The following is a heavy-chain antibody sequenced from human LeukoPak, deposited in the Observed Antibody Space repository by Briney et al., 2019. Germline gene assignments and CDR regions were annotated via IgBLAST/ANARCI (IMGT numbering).Heavy chain of an antibody. Sequence: GGSLRLSCAVSGFTFSDYDMHWVRQATGKGLEWVSAIGTAGDTYYTGSVKGRFTISRENAKNSLYLQMNSLRAGDTAVYYCARVAKERVGGVYYFDYWGQGTLVTVSS. CDR2: IGTAGDT. CDR3: ARVAKERVGGVYYFDY. J-gene: IGHJ4*02. V-gene: IGHV3-13*01. CDR1: GFTFSDYD. D-gene: IGHD1-1*01.